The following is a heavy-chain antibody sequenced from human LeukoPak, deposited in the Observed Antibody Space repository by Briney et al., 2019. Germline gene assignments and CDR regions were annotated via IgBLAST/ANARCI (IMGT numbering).Heavy chain of an antibody. Sequence: AGGSLRLSCAAPGFTFIGFVVHWVRQASGKGRWWVGRISGKADNYVTLYAASVKGRFTVSRDDSQNTAYLQMTSLKTEDTAVYYCTSHAFCGGDCYSNWGQGTLVTVSS. V-gene: IGHV3-73*01. J-gene: IGHJ4*02. CDR2: ISGKADNYVT. CDR3: TSHAFCGGDCYSN. CDR1: GFTFIGFV. D-gene: IGHD2-21*02.